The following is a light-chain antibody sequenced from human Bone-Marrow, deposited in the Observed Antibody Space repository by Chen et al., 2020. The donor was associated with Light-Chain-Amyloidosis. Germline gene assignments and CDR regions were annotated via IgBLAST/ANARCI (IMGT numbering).Light chain of an antibody. CDR2: GSS. CDR3: QQYGTSPLT. CDR1: QTISSNY. V-gene: IGKV3-20*01. J-gene: IGKJ4*01. Sequence: EIVLTQSPGTLSLSPGEGANLSCRASQTISSNYLTWYQQKFGQAPRLLIYGSSSRATGIPDRFTGSGSGTDFTLTINRLEPEDVAMYYCQQYGTSPLTFGGGTKVGIK.